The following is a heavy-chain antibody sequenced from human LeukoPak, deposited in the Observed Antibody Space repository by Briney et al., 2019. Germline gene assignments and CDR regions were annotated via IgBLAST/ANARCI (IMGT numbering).Heavy chain of an antibody. Sequence: PSETLSLTCAVSGGSISSGGYSWSWIRQPPGKGLEWIGYIYHSGSTNYNPSLKSRVTISVDTSKNQFSLKLSSVTAADTAVYYCARANDYWGQGTLVTVSS. J-gene: IGHJ4*02. CDR2: IYHSGST. V-gene: IGHV4-30-2*01. CDR3: ARANDY. CDR1: GGSISSGGYS.